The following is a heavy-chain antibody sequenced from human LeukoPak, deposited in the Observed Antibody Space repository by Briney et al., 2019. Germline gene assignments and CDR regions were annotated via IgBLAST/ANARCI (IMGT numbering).Heavy chain of an antibody. CDR3: ASAIIAVAGNYYYYGMDV. D-gene: IGHD6-19*01. CDR1: GYTFTSYD. CDR2: MNPNSGNT. J-gene: IGHJ6*02. V-gene: IGHV1-8*01. Sequence: ASVKVSCNASGYTFTSYDINWVRQATGQGLEWMGWMNPNSGNTGYAQKFQGRVTMTRNTSISTAYMELSSLRSEDTAVYYCASAIIAVAGNYYYYGMDVWGQGTTVTVSS.